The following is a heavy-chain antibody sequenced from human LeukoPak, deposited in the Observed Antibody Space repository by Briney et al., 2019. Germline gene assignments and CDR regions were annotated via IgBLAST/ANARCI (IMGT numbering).Heavy chain of an antibody. CDR2: INYSGST. J-gene: IGHJ4*02. Sequence: SETLSVTCTVSGGSISSSSYYWSWIRQPPGKGLEWIASINYSGSTYYNPSLKSRVTISVDTSENQFSLKLSSVTAAGTAVYYCARYVVYGSGKYYFDYWGQGTLVTVSS. CDR3: ARYVVYGSGKYYFDY. V-gene: IGHV4-39*01. CDR1: GGSISSSSYY. D-gene: IGHD3-10*01.